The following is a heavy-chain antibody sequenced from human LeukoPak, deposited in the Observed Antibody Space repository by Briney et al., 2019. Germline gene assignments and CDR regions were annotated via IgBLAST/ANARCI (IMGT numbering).Heavy chain of an antibody. CDR3: ARDRSTVPDY. D-gene: IGHD4-17*01. CDR2: ISWNSGSI. Sequence: GRSLRLSCAASGFTFDDYAMHWVRQAPGKGLEWVSGISWNSGSIGYADSAKGRFTISRDNAKNSLYLQMNSLRAEDTAVYYCARDRSTVPDYWGQGTLVTVSS. J-gene: IGHJ4*02. V-gene: IGHV3-9*01. CDR1: GFTFDDYA.